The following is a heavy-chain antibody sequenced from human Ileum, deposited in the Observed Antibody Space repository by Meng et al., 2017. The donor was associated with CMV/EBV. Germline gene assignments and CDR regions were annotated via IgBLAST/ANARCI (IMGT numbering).Heavy chain of an antibody. V-gene: IGHV1-2*02. CDR2: IDPNSGGT. CDR1: GYTFSNYD. Sequence: QVQLLQSGAEVRKPGASVKVSCEASGYTFSNYDINWVREAPGQRLEWMGWIDPNSGGTNYAQKFQGRVTITRDTSASTAYLELNNLRSEDTAVYYCAIRREYQFDSWGQGTLVTVSS. J-gene: IGHJ4*02. D-gene: IGHD2-2*01. CDR3: AIRREYQFDS.